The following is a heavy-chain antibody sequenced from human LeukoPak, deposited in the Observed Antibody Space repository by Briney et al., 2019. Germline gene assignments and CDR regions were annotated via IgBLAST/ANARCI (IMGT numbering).Heavy chain of an antibody. CDR2: INSDGGVT. Sequence: GESLRLSCAASGFTFSTYWMHWVRQAPGKGLVWVSLINSDGGVTNYADSVKGRFTISRDNAKNTLYLQMNSLRVEATAAYYCTRGGSSPDYWGQGTLVTVSS. J-gene: IGHJ4*02. D-gene: IGHD6-6*01. CDR3: TRGGSSPDY. V-gene: IGHV3-74*01. CDR1: GFTFSTYW.